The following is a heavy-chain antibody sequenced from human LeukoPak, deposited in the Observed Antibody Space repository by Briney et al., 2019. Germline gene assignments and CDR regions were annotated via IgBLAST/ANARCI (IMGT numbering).Heavy chain of an antibody. J-gene: IGHJ4*02. V-gene: IGHV3-21*01. CDR2: ISSSSSYI. Sequence: PGGSLRLSCAASGFTFSSYSMNWVRQAPGKGLEWVSSISSSSSYIYYADSAKGRFTISRDNAKNSLYLQMNSLRAEGTAVYYCARDKAGTMVRGVILGNFDYWGQGTLVTVSS. CDR1: GFTFSSYS. CDR3: ARDKAGTMVRGVILGNFDY. D-gene: IGHD3-10*01.